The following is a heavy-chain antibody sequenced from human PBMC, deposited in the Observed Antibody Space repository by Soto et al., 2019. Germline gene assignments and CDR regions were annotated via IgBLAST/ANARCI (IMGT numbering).Heavy chain of an antibody. CDR1: GFTFSSYG. CDR3: ARSPYSVSYLAYVDY. D-gene: IGHD1-26*01. CDR2: ISYDGSNK. Sequence: QVQLVESGGGVVQPGRSLRLSCAASGFTFSSYGMHWARQAPGKGLEWVAVISYDGSNKYYADSVKGRFTISRDNSKNQLYLQMNSLRAEDTAVYYCARSPYSVSYLAYVDYWGQGTLVTVSS. J-gene: IGHJ4*02. V-gene: IGHV3-30*03.